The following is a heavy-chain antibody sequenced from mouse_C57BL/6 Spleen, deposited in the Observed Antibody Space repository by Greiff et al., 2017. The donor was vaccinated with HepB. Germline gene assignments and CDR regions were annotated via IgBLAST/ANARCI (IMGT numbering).Heavy chain of an antibody. CDR1: GIDFSRSW. CDR3: ARRNWYYAMDY. D-gene: IGHD4-1*01. CDR2: INPDSSTI. Sequence: EASGIDFSRSWMSWVRRAPGKGLEWIGEINPDSSTINYAPSLKDKFIISRDNAKNTLYLQMSKVRSEDTALYYCARRNWYYAMDYWGQGTSVTVSS. V-gene: IGHV4-1*01. J-gene: IGHJ4*01.